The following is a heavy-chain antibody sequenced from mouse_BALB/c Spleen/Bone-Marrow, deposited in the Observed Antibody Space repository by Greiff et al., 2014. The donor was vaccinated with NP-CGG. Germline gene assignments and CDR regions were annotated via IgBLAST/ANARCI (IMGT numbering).Heavy chain of an antibody. D-gene: IGHD3-3*01. J-gene: IGHJ2*01. CDR1: GYTFTDYY. Sequence: EVQLQQSGPELVKPGTSVKMSCKASGYTFTDYYMMWVRQSHGKSLEWIGHINPNTDGTFYNQKFKGKATLTVDKSSSTAYMQLNSLTSEDSAVYYCARSRYFDNWGQGTTHTVSS. CDR2: INPNTDGT. CDR3: ARSRYFDN. V-gene: IGHV1-26*01.